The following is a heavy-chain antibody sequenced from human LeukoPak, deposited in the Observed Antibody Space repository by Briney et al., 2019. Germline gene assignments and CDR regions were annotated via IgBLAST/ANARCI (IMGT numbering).Heavy chain of an antibody. CDR2: ISGSGGST. V-gene: IGHV3-23*01. CDR3: ARPKMVYAQYYFDY. J-gene: IGHJ4*02. D-gene: IGHD2-8*01. CDR1: GFTFSSYA. Sequence: GGSLRLSCAASGFTFSSYAMSWVRQAPGKGLEWVLAISGSGGSTYYADSVKGRFTISRDNSKNTLYLQMNSLRAEDTAVYYCARPKMVYAQYYFDYWGQGTLVTVSS.